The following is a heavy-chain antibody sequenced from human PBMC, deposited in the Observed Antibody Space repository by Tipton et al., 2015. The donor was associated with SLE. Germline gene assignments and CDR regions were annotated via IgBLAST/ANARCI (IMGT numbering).Heavy chain of an antibody. CDR3: ASGWGFYDSSGYSRY. CDR1: SGSITSTSYY. J-gene: IGHJ4*02. Sequence: TLSLTCTVSSGSITSTSYYWGWIRQPPGKGLEWIGSIYYSGSTNYNPSLKSRVTISVDTSKNQFSLKLSSVAAADTAVYYCASGWGFYDSSGYSRYWGQGTLVTVSS. V-gene: IGHV4-39*07. D-gene: IGHD3-22*01. CDR2: IYYSGST.